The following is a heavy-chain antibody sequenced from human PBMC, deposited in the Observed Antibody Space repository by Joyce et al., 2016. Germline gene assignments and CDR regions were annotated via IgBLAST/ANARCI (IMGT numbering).Heavy chain of an antibody. CDR1: GVPFSGFY. D-gene: IGHD1-1*01. Sequence: QVHLQQWGAGLLKPSETLSLTCAVYGVPFSGFYWAWIRQSPGKGLEWIGAINHSGDTNYNPSLMSRFTISIDTSNDQFSLKLTSMTAADTAMYYCARQRAYNYVSWGQGTLVTVSS. CDR3: ARQRAYNYVS. J-gene: IGHJ4*02. V-gene: IGHV4-34*01. CDR2: INHSGDT.